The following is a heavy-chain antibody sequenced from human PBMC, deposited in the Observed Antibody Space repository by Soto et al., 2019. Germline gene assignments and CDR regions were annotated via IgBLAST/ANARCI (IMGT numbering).Heavy chain of an antibody. CDR3: ARVRGITGTIDY. CDR2: IYYSGST. Sequence: PSETLSLTCAVSGGSISSGSYYWSWIRQPPGKGLEWIGYIYYSGSTNYNPSLKGRVTISVDTSKNQFSLKLSSVTAADTAVYYCARVRGITGTIDYWGQGTLVTVSS. J-gene: IGHJ4*02. V-gene: IGHV4-61*01. D-gene: IGHD1-20*01. CDR1: GGSISSGSYY.